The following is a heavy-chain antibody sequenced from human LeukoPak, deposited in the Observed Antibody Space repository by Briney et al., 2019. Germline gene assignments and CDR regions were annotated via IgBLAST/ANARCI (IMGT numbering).Heavy chain of an antibody. CDR1: GFTFGDYA. CDR2: IRSKAFGGTT. V-gene: IGHV3-49*03. CDR3: TRDRTIFGVIICQKYYFDY. D-gene: IGHD3-3*01. Sequence: GGSLRLSCTASGFTFGDYAMSWFRQAPGKGLEWVGFIRSKAFGGTTEYAASVKDRFTISRDDSKSIAYLQMNSLKTEDTAVYYCTRDRTIFGVIICQKYYFDYWGQGTLVTVSS. J-gene: IGHJ4*02.